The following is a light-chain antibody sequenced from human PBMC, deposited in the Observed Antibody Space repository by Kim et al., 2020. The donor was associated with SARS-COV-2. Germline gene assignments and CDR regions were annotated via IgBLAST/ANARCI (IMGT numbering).Light chain of an antibody. CDR2: YDT. V-gene: IGLV3-21*04. J-gene: IGLJ1*01. Sequence: LTQPPSVSVAPGETARITCGGNKIGSKSVHWYQQKPGQAPALVIDYDTDRPSGIPERFSGSNSGNTATLTITRVEAGDEADYYCQVWDSSRDHRGYVFGTGTKVTVL. CDR3: QVWDSSRDHRGYV. CDR1: KIGSKS.